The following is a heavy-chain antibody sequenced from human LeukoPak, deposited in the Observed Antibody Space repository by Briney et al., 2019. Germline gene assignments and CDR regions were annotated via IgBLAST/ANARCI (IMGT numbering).Heavy chain of an antibody. D-gene: IGHD5-18*01. Sequence: ASVTVSCKASGYTFTSYDINWVRQAPGQGLEWMGWMNPNSGNTGYAQKFQGRVTMTRNTSISTAYMELSSLRSEDTAVYYCARVTAMDLCYYYYMDVWGKGTTVTVSS. V-gene: IGHV1-8*01. CDR2: MNPNSGNT. CDR1: GYTFTSYD. CDR3: ARVTAMDLCYYYYMDV. J-gene: IGHJ6*03.